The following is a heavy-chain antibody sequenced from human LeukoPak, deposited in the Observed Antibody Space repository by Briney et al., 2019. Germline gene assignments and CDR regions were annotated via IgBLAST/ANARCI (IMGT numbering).Heavy chain of an antibody. CDR2: IRQDGDTK. CDR1: GFPFNAYW. D-gene: IGHD6-13*01. CDR3: ARSLPYGTTWYGRSDF. Sequence: GGSLRLSCAASGFPFNAYWMTWVRQAPGKGLEWVANIRQDGDTKYYVDSVKGRFTISRDNAMNSLYLQMNSLRAEDTAIYYCARSLPYGTTWYGRSDFWGQGTLVAVSS. J-gene: IGHJ4*02. V-gene: IGHV3-7*03.